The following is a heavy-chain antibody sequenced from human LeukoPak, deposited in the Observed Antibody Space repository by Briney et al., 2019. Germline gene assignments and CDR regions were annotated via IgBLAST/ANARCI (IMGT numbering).Heavy chain of an antibody. CDR2: INHSGST. D-gene: IGHD3-10*01. Sequence: PSETLSLTCAVYGGSFSGYYWSWIRQPPGKGLEWIGEINHSGSTNYNPSLKSRVTISVDTSKNQFSLKLSSVTAADTAVYYCARENMARGVIIWFDPWGQGTLVTVSS. J-gene: IGHJ5*02. V-gene: IGHV4-34*01. CDR3: ARENMARGVIIWFDP. CDR1: GGSFSGYY.